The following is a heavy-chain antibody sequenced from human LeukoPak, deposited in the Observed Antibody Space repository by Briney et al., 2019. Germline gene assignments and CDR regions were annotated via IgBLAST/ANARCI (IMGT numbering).Heavy chain of an antibody. V-gene: IGHV1-3*01. D-gene: IGHD2-15*01. J-gene: IGHJ4*02. CDR3: ARDPRYCSGDSCQSLDY. Sequence: GASVKVSCKTSGYTFTTNAMHWVRQAPGQRLEWMGWINAGTGNTRYSQKFQGRVTISKDTSASTVYMELSSLRSGDTAVYYCARDPRYCSGDSCQSLDYWGQGTLVTVSS. CDR1: GYTFTTNA. CDR2: INAGTGNT.